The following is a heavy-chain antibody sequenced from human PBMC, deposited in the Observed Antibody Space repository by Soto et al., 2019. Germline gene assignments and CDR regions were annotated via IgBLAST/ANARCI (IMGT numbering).Heavy chain of an antibody. CDR3: ARDLLARVVGSYFDY. Sequence: ASVKVSCKASGYTFTSYGISWVRQAPGQGLEWMGWISAYNGNTNYAQKLQGRVTMTTDTSTSTAYMELRSLRSDDTAVYYCARDLLARVVGSYFDYWGQGILVTVSS. V-gene: IGHV1-18*01. J-gene: IGHJ4*02. CDR1: GYTFTSYG. CDR2: ISAYNGNT. D-gene: IGHD2-2*01.